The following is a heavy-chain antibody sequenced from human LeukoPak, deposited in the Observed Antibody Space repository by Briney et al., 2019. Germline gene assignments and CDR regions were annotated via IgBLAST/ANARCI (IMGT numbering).Heavy chain of an antibody. D-gene: IGHD4-17*01. CDR3: ANSRGVTTNFDY. V-gene: IGHV3-30*18. CDR2: ISYNGSNT. J-gene: IGHJ4*02. Sequence: GGSLRLSCVVSGFTFNNYGMLWVRQAPGKGLEWVAFISYNGSNTYYGDSVKGRLAISRDNSKRTLYLQMNSLRTEDTAVYYCANSRGVTTNFDYWGQGTLVTVSS. CDR1: GFTFNNYG.